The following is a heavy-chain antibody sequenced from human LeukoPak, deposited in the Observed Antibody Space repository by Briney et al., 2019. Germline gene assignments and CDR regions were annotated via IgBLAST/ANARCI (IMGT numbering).Heavy chain of an antibody. J-gene: IGHJ4*02. Sequence: GGSLRLSCAASGFTFSSYWMSWVRQAPGKGLEWVANIKQDGSEKYYVDSVKGRFTISRDNAKNSLYLQMNSLRAEDTAVYYCARGSSGWKVPILFGYWGQGTLVTVSS. D-gene: IGHD6-19*01. V-gene: IGHV3-7*03. CDR2: IKQDGSEK. CDR3: ARGSSGWKVPILFGY. CDR1: GFTFSSYW.